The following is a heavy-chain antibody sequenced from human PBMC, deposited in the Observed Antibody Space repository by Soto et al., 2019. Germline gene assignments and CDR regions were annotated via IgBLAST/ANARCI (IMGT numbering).Heavy chain of an antibody. CDR3: ARGKDGRRAGTYYFDMDV. J-gene: IGHJ6*03. D-gene: IGHD1-1*01. V-gene: IGHV3-72*01. CDR2: TRNKAKSYTT. CDR1: GFTLSDHY. Sequence: GGSLRLSCAASGFTLSDHYMDWVRQAPGMGLEWVGRTRNKAKSYTTEYAASLKGRFTISRDNAKNSVYLLMNSLRAEDTAAYYCARGKDGRRAGTYYFDMDVWGKGTTVTVSS.